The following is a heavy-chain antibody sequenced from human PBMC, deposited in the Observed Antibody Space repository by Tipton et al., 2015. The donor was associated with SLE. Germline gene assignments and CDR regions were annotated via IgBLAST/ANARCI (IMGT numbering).Heavy chain of an antibody. CDR1: GGSFSGYY. CDR3: ARVGSLRAPQGWFDP. V-gene: IGHV4-59*12. D-gene: IGHD1-26*01. CDR2: IYYSGST. Sequence: TLSLTCAVYGGSFSGYYWSWIRQPPGKGLEWIGYIYYSGSTNYNPSLKSRVTISVDTSKNQFSLQLNSVTPEDTAVYYCARVGSLRAPQGWFDPWGQGTLVTVSS. J-gene: IGHJ5*02.